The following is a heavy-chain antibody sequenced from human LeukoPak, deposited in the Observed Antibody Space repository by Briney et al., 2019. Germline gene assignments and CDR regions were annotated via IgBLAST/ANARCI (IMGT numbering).Heavy chain of an antibody. Sequence: GGSLRLSCTASGFTFGDYAMSWVRQAPGKGLEWVGFIRSKVYGGTTEYAASVKGRFTISRDDSKSIAYLQMNGLKTEDTAVYYCTCYYDSSGYYPLDYWGQGTLVTVSS. CDR2: IRSKVYGGTT. D-gene: IGHD3-22*01. V-gene: IGHV3-49*04. J-gene: IGHJ4*02. CDR1: GFTFGDYA. CDR3: TCYYDSSGYYPLDY.